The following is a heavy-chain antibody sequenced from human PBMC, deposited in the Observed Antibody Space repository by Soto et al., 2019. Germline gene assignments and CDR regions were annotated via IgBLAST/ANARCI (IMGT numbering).Heavy chain of an antibody. CDR1: GYTFTSYG. V-gene: IGHV1-18*01. Sequence: ASVKVSCKASGYTFTSYGISWVRQAPGQGLEWMGWISAYNGNTNYAQKLQGRVTMTTDTSTSTAYMELRSLRSDDTAVYYCASYVDTAMALDYWGQGTLVTVSS. D-gene: IGHD5-18*01. J-gene: IGHJ4*02. CDR2: ISAYNGNT. CDR3: ASYVDTAMALDY.